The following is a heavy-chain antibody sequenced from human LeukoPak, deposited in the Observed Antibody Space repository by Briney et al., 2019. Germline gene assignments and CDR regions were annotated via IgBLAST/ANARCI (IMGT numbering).Heavy chain of an antibody. CDR1: GYSFTSYW. J-gene: IGHJ6*02. D-gene: IGHD3-10*01. Sequence: GESLRISCKGSGYSFTSYWISWVRQMPGKGLEWMGRIYPSDSYTNYSPSFQGHVTISADKSISTAYLQWSSLKASDTAMYYCAGPYYYGSGFYGMDVWGQGTTVTVSS. CDR2: IYPSDSYT. V-gene: IGHV5-10-1*01. CDR3: AGPYYYGSGFYGMDV.